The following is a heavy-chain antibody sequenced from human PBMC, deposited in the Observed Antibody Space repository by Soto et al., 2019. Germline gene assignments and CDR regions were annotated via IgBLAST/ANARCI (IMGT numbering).Heavy chain of an antibody. CDR2: INHSGST. Sequence: QVQLQQWGAGLLKPSETLSLTCAVYDGSFSGYYWSWIRQPPGKGLEWIGEINHSGSTNYNPSLKSRVSISLDTSQNQFSLKLSSVTAADTAVYYCAREQYCSSTSCPVGYGMDVWGQGTTVTVSS. CDR1: DGSFSGYY. V-gene: IGHV4-34*01. D-gene: IGHD2-2*01. J-gene: IGHJ6*02. CDR3: AREQYCSSTSCPVGYGMDV.